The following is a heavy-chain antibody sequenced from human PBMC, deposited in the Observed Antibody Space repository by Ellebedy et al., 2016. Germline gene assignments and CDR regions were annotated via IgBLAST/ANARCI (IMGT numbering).Heavy chain of an antibody. J-gene: IGHJ3*02. V-gene: IGHV3-11*01. Sequence: GGSLRLXCAASGFPFSDYYMAWIRQAPGKGLEWVSYISSRTSKTYYAESVKGRLSISRDNAKNSLFLQMNSLRAEDTAVYFCARALDGFNRVDAFDIWGQGTMVTVSS. D-gene: IGHD5-24*01. CDR1: GFPFSDYY. CDR3: ARALDGFNRVDAFDI. CDR2: ISSRTSKT.